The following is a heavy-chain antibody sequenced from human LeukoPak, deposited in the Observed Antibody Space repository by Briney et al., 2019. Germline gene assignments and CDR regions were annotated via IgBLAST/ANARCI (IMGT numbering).Heavy chain of an antibody. D-gene: IGHD1-26*01. Sequence: PSETLSLTCSVSGNSVSSGYYWGWIRQPPGKGLEWIGSIYHNGHTYYNPSLKSRVTISVDTSKNQFSLKLSSVTAADTAVYYCARLGALGVTNDYWGQGTLVTVSS. CDR1: GNSVSSGYY. CDR3: ARLGALGVTNDY. J-gene: IGHJ4*02. CDR2: IYHNGHT. V-gene: IGHV4-38-2*02.